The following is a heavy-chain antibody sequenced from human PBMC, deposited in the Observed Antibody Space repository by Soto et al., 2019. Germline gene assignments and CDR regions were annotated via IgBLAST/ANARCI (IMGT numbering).Heavy chain of an antibody. Sequence: QVQLQESSAGLVKPSETLSLTCTVSGGSISSYYWSWIRQPPGKGLEWIGYIYYSGITDYNPSLKSRVTISVDTSKSQFSLKLSSVTAADTAVYYCARGGGVYYFDYWGQGTLVTVSS. CDR3: ARGGGVYYFDY. D-gene: IGHD2-8*02. CDR2: IYYSGIT. V-gene: IGHV4-59*01. CDR1: GGSISSYY. J-gene: IGHJ4*02.